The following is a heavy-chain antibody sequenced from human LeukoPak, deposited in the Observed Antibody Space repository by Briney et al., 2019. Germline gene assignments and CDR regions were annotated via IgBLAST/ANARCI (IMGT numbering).Heavy chain of an antibody. CDR2: INQDGGAQ. D-gene: IGHD1-26*01. V-gene: IGHV3-7*01. CDR3: AREGSARGATNY. Sequence: PGGSLRLSCAASGFTFSSYWMRWVRQPPGKGLEWVANINQDGGAQYYVDSVKGRFTVSRDNAKNSLYLQMNSLRAEDTAVYYCAREGSARGATNYWGQGTLVTVSS. J-gene: IGHJ4*02. CDR1: GFTFSSYW.